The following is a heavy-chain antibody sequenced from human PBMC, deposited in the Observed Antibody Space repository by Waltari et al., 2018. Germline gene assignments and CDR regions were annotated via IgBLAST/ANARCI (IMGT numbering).Heavy chain of an antibody. Sequence: EVQLVESGGGLVQPGGSLRLSCVASGFTFSDHLMDWVRLAPGKGREWVGRSRNKVNSYTREYAASVKDRFIISRDESENSLLLQMGSLKPEDTAVYYCARALDRNGWYNDYWGQGTLVTVSS. D-gene: IGHD6-19*01. CDR1: GFTFSDHL. J-gene: IGHJ4*02. CDR3: ARALDRNGWYNDY. CDR2: SRNKVNSYTR. V-gene: IGHV3-72*01.